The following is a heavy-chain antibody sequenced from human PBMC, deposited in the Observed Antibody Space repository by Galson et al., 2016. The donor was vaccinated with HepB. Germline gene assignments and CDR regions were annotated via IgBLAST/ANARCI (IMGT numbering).Heavy chain of an antibody. Sequence: SLRLSCAASGFRVTTNYVNWVRQFPGKGLEWVSVIYTTGTTYYADSVRGRFTISRDISPNTLSLQMSSLRAEDTAVSYCARGVDRAFDAWGQGTLVTVSS. J-gene: IGHJ5*02. CDR3: ARGVDRAFDA. V-gene: IGHV3-53*01. D-gene: IGHD3-22*01. CDR2: IYTTGTT. CDR1: GFRVTTNY.